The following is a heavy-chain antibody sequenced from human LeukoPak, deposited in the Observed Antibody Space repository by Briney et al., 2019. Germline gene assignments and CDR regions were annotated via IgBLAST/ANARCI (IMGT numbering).Heavy chain of an antibody. CDR3: ARGGPTVTTSDSGWFDP. CDR1: GYTFIGYY. V-gene: IGHV1-2*02. J-gene: IGHJ5*02. CDR2: INPNSGGT. D-gene: IGHD4-17*01. Sequence: ASVKVSCKASGYTFIGYYIHWVRQAPGQGLEYMGWINPNSGGTSYAQQFQGRVTMTRDTSISTAYMELSRLRSDDMAVYYCARGGPTVTTSDSGWFDPWGQGTLVTVSS.